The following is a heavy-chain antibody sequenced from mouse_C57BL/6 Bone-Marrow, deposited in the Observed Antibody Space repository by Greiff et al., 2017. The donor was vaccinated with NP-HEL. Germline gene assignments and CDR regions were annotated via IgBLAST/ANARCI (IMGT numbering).Heavy chain of an antibody. V-gene: IGHV5-17*01. CDR2: ISSGSSTI. Sequence: DVKLVESGGGLVKPGGSLKLSCAASGFTFSDYGMHWVRQAPEKGLEWVAYISSGSSTIYYADTVKGRFTISRDNAKNTLFLQRTSLRSEDTAMYYCARRYRGLYYYAMDYWGQGTSVTVSS. D-gene: IGHD2-12*01. CDR3: ARRYRGLYYYAMDY. CDR1: GFTFSDYG. J-gene: IGHJ4*01.